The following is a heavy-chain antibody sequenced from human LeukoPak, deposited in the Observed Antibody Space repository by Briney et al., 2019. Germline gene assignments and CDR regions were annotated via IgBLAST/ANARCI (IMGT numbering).Heavy chain of an antibody. CDR1: GFTFSSYG. CDR2: IRYDGSNK. Sequence: GGSLRLSCAASGFTFSSYGMHWVRQAPGKGLEWVAFIRYDGSNKYYADSVKGRFTISRDNSKNTLYLRMNSLRAEDTAVYYCAKDLGYSSSYNITLLDYWGQGTLVTVSS. V-gene: IGHV3-30*02. J-gene: IGHJ4*02. CDR3: AKDLGYSSSYNITLLDY. D-gene: IGHD6-6*01.